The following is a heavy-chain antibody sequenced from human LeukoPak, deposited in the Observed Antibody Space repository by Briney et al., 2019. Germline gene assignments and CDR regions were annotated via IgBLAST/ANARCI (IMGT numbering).Heavy chain of an antibody. CDR2: IYYSGST. J-gene: IGHJ4*02. CDR1: GGSISSSSYY. CDR3: XRHSSSWYYFDY. V-gene: IGHV4-39*01. D-gene: IGHD6-13*01. Sequence: SETLSLTCTVSGGSISSSSYYWGWIRQPPGKGLEWIGSIYYSGSTYYNPSLKSRVTISVDTSKNQFSLKLSSVTAADTAVYYXXRHSSSWYYFDYWGQGTLVTVSS.